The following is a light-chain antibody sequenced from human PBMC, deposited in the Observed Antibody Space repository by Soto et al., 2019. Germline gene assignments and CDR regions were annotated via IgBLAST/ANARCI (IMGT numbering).Light chain of an antibody. CDR1: QSISYY. CDR3: QQSYTTLIT. CDR2: AAS. J-gene: IGKJ5*01. V-gene: IGKV1-39*01. Sequence: DIQMTQSPSSLSASVGDRVTITCRASQSISYYLNWYQQKPGKAPELLIYAASSLQSGVPSRFSGSGSGTDFTLTISSLQPEDFATYYCQQSYTTLITFDQGTRLDIK.